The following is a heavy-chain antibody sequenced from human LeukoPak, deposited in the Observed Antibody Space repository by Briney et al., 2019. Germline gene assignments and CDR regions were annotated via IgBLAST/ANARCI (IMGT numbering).Heavy chain of an antibody. V-gene: IGHV4-39*07. Sequence: SETLSLTCTVSGGSISSSSYYWGWIRQPPGKGLEWIGSIYYSGSTYYNPSLKSRVTISVDTSKNQFSLKLSSVTAADTAVYYCAPRGGSSGWYGGFGYWGQGTLVTVSS. CDR3: APRGGSSGWYGGFGY. J-gene: IGHJ4*02. CDR2: IYYSGST. D-gene: IGHD6-19*01. CDR1: GGSISSSSYY.